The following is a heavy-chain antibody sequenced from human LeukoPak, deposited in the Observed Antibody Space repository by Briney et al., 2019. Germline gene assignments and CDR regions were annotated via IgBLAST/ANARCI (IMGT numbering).Heavy chain of an antibody. CDR2: FTPGSYT. CDR3: ARDNEGVMVTVVHYFGMDA. V-gene: IGHV3-21*06. D-gene: IGHD4-23*01. CDR1: GFSFSSSA. J-gene: IGHJ6*02. Sequence: PGGSLRLSCAASGFSFSSSAMHWFRQTPEKGLEWAASFTPGSYTWYADPVKGRFTISRDNAKNSLPLQMNSLRAEDTAVYYCARDNEGVMVTVVHYFGMDAWGQGTTVIVSS.